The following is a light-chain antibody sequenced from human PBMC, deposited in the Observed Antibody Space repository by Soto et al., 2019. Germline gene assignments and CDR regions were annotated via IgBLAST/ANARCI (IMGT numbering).Light chain of an antibody. CDR2: GIS. CDR1: QSVTNRY. J-gene: IGKJ4*01. CDR3: QQYGSSPLT. V-gene: IGKV3-20*01. Sequence: ESVLTQSPPTLSLSPWERATLYYRASQSVTNRYFAWYQQRPGQAPRLLIYGISNRATGIPDRFSGSGSGTDFTLTISRLEPEDFVVYFCQQYGSSPLTFGGGTKVDIK.